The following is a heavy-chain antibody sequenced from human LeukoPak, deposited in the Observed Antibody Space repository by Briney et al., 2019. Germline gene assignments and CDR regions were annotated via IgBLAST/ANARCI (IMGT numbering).Heavy chain of an antibody. D-gene: IGHD1-1*01. CDR2: IWFDGSNN. V-gene: IGHV3-33*06. J-gene: IGHJ3*02. CDR3: AKVMGERSGNGAFDI. CDR1: GFTFSSYG. Sequence: GGSLRLSCAASGFTFSSYGMHWVRQAPGKGLEWVAVIWFDGSNNYYADSVKGRFTISRDNSKNTLSLQVNSLRAEDTAVYYCAKVMGERSGNGAFDIWGQGTMVTVSS.